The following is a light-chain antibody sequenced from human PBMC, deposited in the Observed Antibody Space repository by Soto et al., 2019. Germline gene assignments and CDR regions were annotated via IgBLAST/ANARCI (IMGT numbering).Light chain of an antibody. J-gene: IGKJ1*01. CDR1: QSVSSSY. CDR2: GAS. CDR3: QQYGSSPRT. V-gene: IGKV3-20*01. Sequence: EIVLTQSPGTLSLSPGEGATLSCRASQSVSSSYFAWYQQKPGQAPGLLIYGASSRATGIPDRFSGSGSGTDFTLTISRLEPEDFAVYYCQQYGSSPRTFGPGTKVDIK.